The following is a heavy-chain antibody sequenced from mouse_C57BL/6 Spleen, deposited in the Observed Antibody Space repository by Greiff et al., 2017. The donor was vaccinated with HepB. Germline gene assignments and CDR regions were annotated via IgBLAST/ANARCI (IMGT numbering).Heavy chain of an antibody. CDR1: GYTFTSYW. J-gene: IGHJ4*01. V-gene: IGHV1-55*01. D-gene: IGHD6-1*01. Sequence: QVQLQQPGAELVKPGASVKMSCKASGYTFTSYWITWVKQRPGQGLVWIGDIYPGSGSTNYNEKFKSKATLTVDTSSSTAYMQLSSLTSEDSAVYYCAKGGSLNYDARDYWGQGTSVTVSS. CDR3: AKGGSLNYDARDY. CDR2: IYPGSGST.